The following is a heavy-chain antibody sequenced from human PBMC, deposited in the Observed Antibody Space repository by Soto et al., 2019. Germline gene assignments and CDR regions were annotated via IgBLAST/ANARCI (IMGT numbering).Heavy chain of an antibody. CDR1: GGSITTYY. V-gene: IGHV4-59*01. CDR3: ARDWDSSGLFDP. CDR2: ISYSGST. Sequence: SETLSLTCSVSGGSITTYYWSWIRQPPGKGLERIGSISYSGSTKYNPSLESRVMMSLDTSKNQFSLRLTSVTAADTALYYCARDWDSSGLFDPWGQGALVTVSS. D-gene: IGHD3-10*01. J-gene: IGHJ5*02.